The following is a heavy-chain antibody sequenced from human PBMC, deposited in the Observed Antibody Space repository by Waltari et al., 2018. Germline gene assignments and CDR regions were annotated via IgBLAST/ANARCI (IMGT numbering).Heavy chain of an antibody. CDR2: LVPGDYDT. D-gene: IGHD6-19*01. CDR3: ARTKQWLVPDGAFDI. J-gene: IGHJ3*02. CDR1: GYSFTSYW. V-gene: IGHV5-51*01. Sequence: EVQLVQSGAEVKKPGESLKISCKGSGYSFTSYWIGWVRQMHGKGLEWVGVLVPGDYDTGYSPSLQGQVPLSTEEALSPPYLQGRRLKASDTAMYYCARTKQWLVPDGAFDIWGQGTMVTVSS.